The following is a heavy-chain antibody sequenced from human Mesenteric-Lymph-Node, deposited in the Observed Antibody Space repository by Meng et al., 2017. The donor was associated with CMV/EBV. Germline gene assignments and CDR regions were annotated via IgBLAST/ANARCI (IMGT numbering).Heavy chain of an antibody. V-gene: IGHV4-34*01. CDR2: SNHSGST. Sequence: LSLTCAVYGGSFSGYYWSWIRQPPGKGLEWIGESNHSGSTNYNPSLKSRVTISVDTSKNQFSLKLSSVTAADTAVYYCARGGYSGYARWGQGTPVTVSS. CDR1: GGSFSGYY. D-gene: IGHD5-12*01. CDR3: ARGGYSGYAR. J-gene: IGHJ4*02.